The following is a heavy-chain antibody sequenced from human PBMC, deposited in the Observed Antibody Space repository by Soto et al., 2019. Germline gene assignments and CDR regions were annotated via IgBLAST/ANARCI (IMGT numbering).Heavy chain of an antibody. J-gene: IGHJ4*02. D-gene: IGHD3-22*01. V-gene: IGHV1-69*01. CDR3: ARVGPAHYYDRSGYYSPLDY. Sequence: QVQLVQSGAEVKKPGSSVKVSCKASGDTFSSYAINWVRQAPGQGLEWMGGIIPMFGTANYAQKFKGRVTITAGESTGTVYMELSSLRSEDTAVYYCARVGPAHYYDRSGYYSPLDYWGQGTLVTVSS. CDR1: GDTFSSYA. CDR2: IIPMFGTA.